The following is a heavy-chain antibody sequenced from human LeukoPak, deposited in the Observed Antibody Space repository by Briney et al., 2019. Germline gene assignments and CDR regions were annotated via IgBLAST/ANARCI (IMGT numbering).Heavy chain of an antibody. CDR1: GGSISSGNYY. Sequence: PSQTLPLTCTVSGGSISSGNYYWSWIRQPPEKGLEWIGFISYSGSTNYNPSLKTRVTISVDTSKSQFSLRLSSVTAADTAVYYCARHRVAYDILTPFDYWGQGTLVTVSS. CDR2: ISYSGST. D-gene: IGHD3-9*01. CDR3: ARHRVAYDILTPFDY. V-gene: IGHV4-61*01. J-gene: IGHJ4*02.